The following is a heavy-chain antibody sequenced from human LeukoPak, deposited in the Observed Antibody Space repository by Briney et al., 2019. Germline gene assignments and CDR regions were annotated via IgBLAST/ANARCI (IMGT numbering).Heavy chain of an antibody. Sequence: SETLSLTCTVSGDSISSGDYYWSWIRQPPGKGLEWIGYIYYSGSTYYNPSLRSRVTISVDTSKNQFSLKLSSVTAADTAVYYCARRPAYYYDSSGLRNAFDIWGQGTMVTVSS. V-gene: IGHV4-30-4*01. D-gene: IGHD3-22*01. J-gene: IGHJ3*02. CDR1: GDSISSGDYY. CDR2: IYYSGST. CDR3: ARRPAYYYDSSGLRNAFDI.